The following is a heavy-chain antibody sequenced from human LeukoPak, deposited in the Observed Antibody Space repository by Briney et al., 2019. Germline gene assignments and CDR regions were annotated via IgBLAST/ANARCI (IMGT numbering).Heavy chain of an antibody. CDR1: GASITSSTYY. J-gene: IGHJ6*04. CDR3: ARNVMVRGVIKPRVVDV. D-gene: IGHD3-10*01. Sequence: SSETLSLTCTVSGASITSSTYYWGWIRQPPGKGLEWIGTIYKSGRTYYTPSLNSRVTISVDTSKSQFSLKLSSVTAADTAVYYCARNVMVRGVIKPRVVDVWGKGTTVTISS. V-gene: IGHV4-39*01. CDR2: IYKSGRT.